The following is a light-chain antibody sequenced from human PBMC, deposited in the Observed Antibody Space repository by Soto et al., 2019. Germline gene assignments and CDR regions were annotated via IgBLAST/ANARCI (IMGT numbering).Light chain of an antibody. Sequence: EIVLTPSPDTLSLSPGDRSPLSCRASQSVSRKLAWYQQKPGQAPRLLIYGASTRATGIPARFSGSGSGTEFTLTISSLKSEDFAVYYCQQYNNWHPWTFGHGTRLEIK. J-gene: IGKJ5*01. V-gene: IGKV3-15*01. CDR3: QQYNNWHPWT. CDR2: GAS. CDR1: QSVSRK.